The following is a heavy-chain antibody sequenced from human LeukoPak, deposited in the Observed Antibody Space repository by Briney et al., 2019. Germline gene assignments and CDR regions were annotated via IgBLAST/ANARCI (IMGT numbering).Heavy chain of an antibody. V-gene: IGHV3-23*01. Sequence: GGSLRLSCAASGFTFSSYAMSWVRQAPGKGLEWVSAISGSGGSTYYADSVKGRFTISRDNSKNTLYLQMGSLRAEDMAVYYCARVGSWDVFDIWGQGTMVTVSS. CDR3: ARVGSWDVFDI. J-gene: IGHJ3*02. CDR1: GFTFSSYA. CDR2: ISGSGGST. D-gene: IGHD1-26*01.